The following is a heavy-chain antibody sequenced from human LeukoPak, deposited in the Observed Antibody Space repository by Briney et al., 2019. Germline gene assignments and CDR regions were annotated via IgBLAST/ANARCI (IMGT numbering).Heavy chain of an antibody. CDR1: GGSISSSNW. CDR3: ARPTGRGGYPTDPFDI. V-gene: IGHV4-4*02. CDR2: IYHSGST. Sequence: SETLSLTCADSGGSISSSNWWSWVRHPPGKGLEWVGEIYHSGSTNYNPSLKSRVTISVDKSKNQFHLKVSSVTAADTAVYYCARPTGRGGYPTDPFDIWGQGTMVTVSS. J-gene: IGHJ3*02. D-gene: IGHD6-25*01.